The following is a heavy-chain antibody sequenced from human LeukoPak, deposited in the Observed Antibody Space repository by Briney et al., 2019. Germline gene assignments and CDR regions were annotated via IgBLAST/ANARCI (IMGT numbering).Heavy chain of an antibody. J-gene: IGHJ4*02. V-gene: IGHV4-39*01. D-gene: IGHD3-10*01. Sequence: KPSETLSLTCTVSGGSISSSSYYWGWIRQPPGKGLEWIGNIYYSGSTYYNPSLKSRVTISGDTPKNQFSLQLSSVTAADTAVYYCARYDSGEFDYWGQGTLVTVSS. CDR2: IYYSGST. CDR1: GGSISSSSYY. CDR3: ARYDSGEFDY.